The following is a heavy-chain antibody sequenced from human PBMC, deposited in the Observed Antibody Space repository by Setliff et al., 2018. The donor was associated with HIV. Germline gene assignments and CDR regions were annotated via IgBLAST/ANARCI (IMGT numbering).Heavy chain of an antibody. Sequence: ASVKVSCKTSGSDFRRYGIAWVRQVPGHGLEWMGWISPQNGKTKYAQKFQGRVTMTRDTSISTAYMELRSLRSDDTAVYYCARDQGTAMDLYYYYYYMDVWGKGTTVTVSS. CDR2: ISPQNGKT. CDR1: GSDFRRYG. V-gene: IGHV1-18*01. CDR3: ARDQGTAMDLYYYYYYMDV. J-gene: IGHJ6*03. D-gene: IGHD5-18*01.